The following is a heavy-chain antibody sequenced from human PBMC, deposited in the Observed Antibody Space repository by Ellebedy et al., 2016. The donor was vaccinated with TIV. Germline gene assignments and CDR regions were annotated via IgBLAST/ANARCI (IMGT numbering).Heavy chain of an antibody. Sequence: GESLKISCAASGFTFSSYAMHWVRQAPGKGLEWVAVISYDRSNKYYADSVKGRFTISRDNSKNTLYLQMNSLRAEDTAVYYCASPDSSGYYYYGMDVWGQGTTVTVSS. V-gene: IGHV3-30-3*01. J-gene: IGHJ6*02. D-gene: IGHD3-22*01. CDR2: ISYDRSNK. CDR1: GFTFSSYA. CDR3: ASPDSSGYYYYGMDV.